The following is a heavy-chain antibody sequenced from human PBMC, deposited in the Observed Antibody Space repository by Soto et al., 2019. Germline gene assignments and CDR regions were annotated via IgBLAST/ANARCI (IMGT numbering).Heavy chain of an antibody. CDR1: GFTFSSFE. J-gene: IGHJ4*02. CDR3: AKDRDYPRDYFHY. Sequence: GGSLRLSCVGSGFTFSSFEMNWVRQTPGKGLEWLSYIGRSGETIYYADSVKGRFTISRDFSKNTVFLHMDSLRAEDTAVYYCAKDRDYPRDYFHYWGQGTLVTVSS. D-gene: IGHD3-10*01. CDR2: IGRSGETI. V-gene: IGHV3-48*03.